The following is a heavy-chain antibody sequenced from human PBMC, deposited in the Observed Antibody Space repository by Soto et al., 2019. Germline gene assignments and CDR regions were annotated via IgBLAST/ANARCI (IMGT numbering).Heavy chain of an antibody. Sequence: EVQLLESGGGLVQPGGSLRLSCAASGFTFSSYAMSWVRQAPGKGLEWVSAISGSGGSTYYADSVKGRFTISRDNSKNTLYLQMNSLRAEDTAVYYCAKYCTNGVCYFPFGAFDIWGQGTMVTVSS. CDR1: GFTFSSYA. V-gene: IGHV3-23*01. CDR3: AKYCTNGVCYFPFGAFDI. J-gene: IGHJ3*02. D-gene: IGHD2-8*01. CDR2: ISGSGGST.